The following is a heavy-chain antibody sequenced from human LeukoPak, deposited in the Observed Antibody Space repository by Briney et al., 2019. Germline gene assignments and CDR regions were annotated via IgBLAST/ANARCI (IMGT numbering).Heavy chain of an antibody. Sequence: SETLSLTCTVSGGSISSYYWSWIRQPAGKGLEWIGRIYTSGSTNYNPSLKSRVTMSVDTSKNQFSLKLSSVTAADTAVYYCARDKYCSGGSCYSTRPNWFDLWGQGTLVTVSS. CDR1: GGSISSYY. D-gene: IGHD2-15*01. V-gene: IGHV4-4*07. J-gene: IGHJ5*02. CDR3: ARDKYCSGGSCYSTRPNWFDL. CDR2: IYTSGST.